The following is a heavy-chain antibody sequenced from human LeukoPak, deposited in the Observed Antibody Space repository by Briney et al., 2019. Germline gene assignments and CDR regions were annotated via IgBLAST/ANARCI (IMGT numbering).Heavy chain of an antibody. Sequence: GGSLRLSCAASGITFSGYAMTWVRQVPGKGLEWVSYISSSGSTIYYADSVKGRFTISRDNAKNSLYLQMNSLRAEDTAVYYCARVWMATISWGQGTLVTVSS. D-gene: IGHD5-24*01. CDR1: GITFSGYA. J-gene: IGHJ4*02. V-gene: IGHV3-11*01. CDR2: ISSSGSTI. CDR3: ARVWMATIS.